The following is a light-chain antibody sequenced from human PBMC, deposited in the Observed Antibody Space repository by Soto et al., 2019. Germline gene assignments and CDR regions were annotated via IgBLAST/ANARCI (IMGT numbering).Light chain of an antibody. J-gene: IGKJ1*01. CDR3: QLYGNSLWT. V-gene: IGKV3-20*01. Sequence: EIVLTQSPGTLSLSPGDRATLSCRASQSVSSSYLAWYQQKPGQAPRLLIYGASFRATGIPDRFSGSGSGTDFTLTISRLEPGDFAVYYCQLYGNSLWTFGQGSEVEIK. CDR1: QSVSSSY. CDR2: GAS.